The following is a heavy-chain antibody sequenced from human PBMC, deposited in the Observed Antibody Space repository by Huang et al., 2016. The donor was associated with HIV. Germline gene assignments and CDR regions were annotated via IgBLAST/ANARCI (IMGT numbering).Heavy chain of an antibody. V-gene: IGHV3-73*01. CDR3: IILDGDY. J-gene: IGHJ4*02. D-gene: IGHD3-3*02. CDR2: SRNKANNYAT. Sequence: EVQLVESGGGSVQPGGSLIISCAASGSNFKTMHWVRQASGKGLEWVGRSRNKANNYATAYASSVRGRFTISRDDSRSTAYLQMTSLRIEDTALYYCIILDGDYWSLGILVTVSS. CDR1: GSNFKT.